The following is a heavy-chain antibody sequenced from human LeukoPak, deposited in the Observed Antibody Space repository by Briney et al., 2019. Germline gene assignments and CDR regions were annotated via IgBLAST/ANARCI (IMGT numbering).Heavy chain of an antibody. D-gene: IGHD3-22*01. Sequence: RASVKVSCTASGGTFTSYAISWVRQAPGQGLEWTGGIIPIFGTANYAQKFQGRVTITTDESTSTAYMELSSLRSGDTAVYYCASSAVDYYDSSGYYYFDYWGQGTLVTVSS. CDR1: GGTFTSYA. V-gene: IGHV1-69*05. CDR3: ASSAVDYYDSSGYYYFDY. J-gene: IGHJ4*02. CDR2: IIPIFGTA.